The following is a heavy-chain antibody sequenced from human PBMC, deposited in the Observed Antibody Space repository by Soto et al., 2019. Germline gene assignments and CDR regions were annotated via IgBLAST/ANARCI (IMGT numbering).Heavy chain of an antibody. CDR1: GNTFTSYC. Sequence: ASVKVSSEASGNTFTSYCMHWLRHAPGQGLEWMGIINPSGGSTSYAQKFQGRVTMTRDTSTSTVYMELSSLRSEDTAVYYCARFCGGSCLAGMDVWGQGTTVTVS. J-gene: IGHJ6*02. D-gene: IGHD2-15*01. V-gene: IGHV1-46*01. CDR3: ARFCGGSCLAGMDV. CDR2: INPSGGST.